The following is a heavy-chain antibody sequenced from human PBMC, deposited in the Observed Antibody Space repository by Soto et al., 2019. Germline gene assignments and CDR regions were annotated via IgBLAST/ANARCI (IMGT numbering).Heavy chain of an antibody. CDR3: AKDVVVGATTGLGDYYYYYGMDV. D-gene: IGHD1-26*01. CDR2: ISYDGSNK. CDR1: GFTFSSYG. J-gene: IGHJ6*02. V-gene: IGHV3-30*18. Sequence: LRLSCAASGFTFSSYGMHWVRQAPGKGLEWVAVISYDGSNKYCADSVKGRFTISRDNSKNTLYLQMNSLRAEDTAVYYCAKDVVVGATTGLGDYYYYYGMDVWGQGTTVTVSS.